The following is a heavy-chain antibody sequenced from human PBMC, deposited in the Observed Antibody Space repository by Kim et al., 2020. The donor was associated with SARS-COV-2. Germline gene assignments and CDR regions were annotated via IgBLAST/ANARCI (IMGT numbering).Heavy chain of an antibody. Sequence: GESLKISCKGSGYSFTSYWIGWVRQMPGKGLEWMGIIYPGDSDTRYSPSFQGQVTISADKSISTAYLQWSSLKASDTAMYYRARRLEGDTNHNWFDPWGQGTLVTVSS. CDR2: IYPGDSDT. CDR3: ARRLEGDTNHNWFDP. J-gene: IGHJ5*02. D-gene: IGHD1-1*01. CDR1: GYSFTSYW. V-gene: IGHV5-51*01.